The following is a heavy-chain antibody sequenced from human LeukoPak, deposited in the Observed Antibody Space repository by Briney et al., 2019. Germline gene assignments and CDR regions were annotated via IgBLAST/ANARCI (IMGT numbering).Heavy chain of an antibody. Sequence: PSETLSLTCTVSGGSISSSSYYWGWIRQPPGKGLEWIGSIYYSGSTYYNPSLKSRVTISVDTSKNQFSLKLSSVTAADTAVYYCARRVDCSSTSCYGSAFDIWGQGTMVTVSS. CDR2: IYYSGST. CDR3: ARRVDCSSTSCYGSAFDI. J-gene: IGHJ3*02. D-gene: IGHD2-2*01. V-gene: IGHV4-39*01. CDR1: GGSISSSSYY.